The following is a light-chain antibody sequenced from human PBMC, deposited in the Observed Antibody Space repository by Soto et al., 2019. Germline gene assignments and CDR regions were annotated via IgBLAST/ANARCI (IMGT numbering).Light chain of an antibody. Sequence: QSALAQPRSVSGSPGQSVTISCTGTSXDVGGYNYVSWYQQHPGKAPKLMIYDVSKRPSGVPDRFSGSKSGNTASLTISGLQAEDEADYYCCSYAGSYTYVFGSGTKATVL. CDR3: CSYAGSYTYV. J-gene: IGLJ1*01. V-gene: IGLV2-11*01. CDR2: DVS. CDR1: SXDVGGYNY.